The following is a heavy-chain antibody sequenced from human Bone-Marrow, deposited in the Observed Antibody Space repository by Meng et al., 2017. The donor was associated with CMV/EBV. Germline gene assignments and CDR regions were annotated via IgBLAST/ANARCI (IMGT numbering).Heavy chain of an antibody. J-gene: IGHJ4*02. Sequence: GESLKISCAASGFTFSSYAMSWVRQAPGKGLEWSSWISYITSDGSTYYADSVKGRFTISRDNAQNSLYLQMNSLRAEDTAVYYCARSRGAVAEYYFDYWGQGTLVTVSS. CDR1: GFTFSSYA. CDR3: ARSRGAVAEYYFDY. D-gene: IGHD6-19*01. CDR2: ISYITSDGST. V-gene: IGHV3-48*04.